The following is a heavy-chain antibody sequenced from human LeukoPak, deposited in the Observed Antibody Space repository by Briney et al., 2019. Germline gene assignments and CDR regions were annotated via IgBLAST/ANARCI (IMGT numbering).Heavy chain of an antibody. D-gene: IGHD3-22*01. CDR1: VFTFSIYS. Sequence: PGRTLRLSRAVSVFTFSIYSMNCVPRAPGGGLVGGIYITIRSRTIYYAYSVKGRFTISIDNSKNTLYLQMNSLRAEDTAVYDCARDSVYYDSSGYYPGTPFYYWGQGTLVTVSS. J-gene: IGHJ4*02. V-gene: IGHV3-48*01. CDR2: ITIRSRTI. CDR3: ARDSVYYDSSGYYPGTPFYY.